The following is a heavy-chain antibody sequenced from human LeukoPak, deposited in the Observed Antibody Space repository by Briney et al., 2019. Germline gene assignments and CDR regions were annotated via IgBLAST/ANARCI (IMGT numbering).Heavy chain of an antibody. CDR2: ISGSGGST. Sequence: GGSLRLSCAASGFTFSSYAMSWVRQAPGKGLEWVSGISGSGGSTYYADSVKGRFTISRDKSKNTLYVQMNRLRAEDTAVYYCAKDLNCRDYGGQGTLVTVSS. CDR3: AKDLNCRDY. D-gene: IGHD2-21*01. V-gene: IGHV3-23*01. CDR1: GFTFSSYA. J-gene: IGHJ4*02.